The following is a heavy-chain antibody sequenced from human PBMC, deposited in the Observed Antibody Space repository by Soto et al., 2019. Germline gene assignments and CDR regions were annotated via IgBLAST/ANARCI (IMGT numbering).Heavy chain of an antibody. V-gene: IGHV3-30-3*01. D-gene: IGHD2-15*01. CDR1: GFTFSSYA. Sequence: QVQLVESGGGVVQPGRSLRLSCAASGFTFSSYAMHWVRQAPGKGLEWVAVISYDGSNKYYADSVKGRFTISRDNSKNTLYLQMNSLRAEDTAVYYCASLGYCSGGICPSPWFDPWGQGTLVTVSS. J-gene: IGHJ5*02. CDR2: ISYDGSNK. CDR3: ASLGYCSGGICPSPWFDP.